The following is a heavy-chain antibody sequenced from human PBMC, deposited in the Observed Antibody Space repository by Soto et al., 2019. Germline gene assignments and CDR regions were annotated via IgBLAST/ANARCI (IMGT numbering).Heavy chain of an antibody. CDR3: ARLAGYGSGSRRFDF. CDR1: GYAFTTYG. CDR2: IVADSGNT. D-gene: IGHD3-10*01. J-gene: IGHJ4*02. V-gene: IGHV1-18*01. Sequence: QVQLMQSGAELTKPGASVKVSCETSGYAFTTYGLSWVRQAPGQGLEWMGWIVADSGNTIYAQKFQGRVTMYRDTYTNTAYMELRRLPSDDSALYYCARLAGYGSGSRRFDFWGQGTLVSVSS.